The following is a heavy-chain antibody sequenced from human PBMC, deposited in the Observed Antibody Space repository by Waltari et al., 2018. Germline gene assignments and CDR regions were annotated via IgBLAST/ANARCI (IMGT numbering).Heavy chain of an antibody. V-gene: IGHV1-69*12. D-gene: IGHD6-19*01. Sequence: QVQLVQSGAEVKKPGSSVKVSCKASGGTFSSYAISWVRQAPGQGLEWLGGIIPIFGTANYAQKFQGRVTITADESTSTAYMELSSLRSEDTAVYYCASCSSGWALLRGPYYYYMDVWGKGTTVTVSS. J-gene: IGHJ6*03. CDR2: IIPIFGTA. CDR3: ASCSSGWALLRGPYYYYMDV. CDR1: GGTFSSYA.